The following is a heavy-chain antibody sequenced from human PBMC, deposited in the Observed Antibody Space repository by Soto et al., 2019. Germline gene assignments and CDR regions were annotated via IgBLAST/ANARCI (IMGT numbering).Heavy chain of an antibody. V-gene: IGHV4-34*01. D-gene: IGHD6-19*01. Sequence: QVQLQQWGAGLLKPSETLSLTCAVYGGSFSPYFWSWIRQPPGKGLEWIGEINHSGSTNSNRSLTRRATLSVDTSKNQVSQKLTSVTAADTAVYYCARLASGWQYYYFDFWGRGTPVTVSS. CDR3: ARLASGWQYYYFDF. CDR2: INHSGST. J-gene: IGHJ2*01. CDR1: GGSFSPYF.